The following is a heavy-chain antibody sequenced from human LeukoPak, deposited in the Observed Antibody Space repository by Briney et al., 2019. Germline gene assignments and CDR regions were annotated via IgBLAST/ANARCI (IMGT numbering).Heavy chain of an antibody. Sequence: ASVKVSCKPSGYXFIGYYMHWVRQAPGQGLEWMGWINPNSGGTNYAQKFQGRVTMTRDTSIRTAYMEVSRLTSDDTAVFYCAREGSGYPYWGQGTLVTVFS. V-gene: IGHV1-2*02. D-gene: IGHD5-12*01. J-gene: IGHJ4*02. CDR2: INPNSGGT. CDR3: AREGSGYPY. CDR1: GYXFIGYY.